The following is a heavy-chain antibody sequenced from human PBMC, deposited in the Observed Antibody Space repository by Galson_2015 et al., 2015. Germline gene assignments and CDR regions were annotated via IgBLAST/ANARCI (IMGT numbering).Heavy chain of an antibody. Sequence: SLRLSCAASGFTFSSYAMSWVRQAPGKGLEWVSAISGSGGSTYYADSVKGRFTISRDNSKNTLYLQMNSLRAEDTAVYYCAKGGGSGRLGWDWYFDLWGRGTLVTVSP. CDR2: ISGSGGST. V-gene: IGHV3-23*01. CDR3: AKGGGSGRLGWDWYFDL. J-gene: IGHJ2*01. D-gene: IGHD3-10*01. CDR1: GFTFSSYA.